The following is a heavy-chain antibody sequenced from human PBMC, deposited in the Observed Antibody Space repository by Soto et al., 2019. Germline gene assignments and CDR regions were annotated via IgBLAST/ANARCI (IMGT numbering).Heavy chain of an antibody. CDR3: AKDSIAAAEGYYYGMDV. CDR2: ISYDGSNK. V-gene: IGHV3-30*18. CDR1: GFTFSSYG. D-gene: IGHD6-13*01. J-gene: IGHJ6*02. Sequence: QVQLVESGGGVVQPGRSLRLSCAASGFTFSSYGMHWVRQAPGKGLEWVAVISYDGSNKYYADSVKGRFTISRDNSKNTLYLKMNSLRAEDTAVYYCAKDSIAAAEGYYYGMDVWGQGTTVTVSS.